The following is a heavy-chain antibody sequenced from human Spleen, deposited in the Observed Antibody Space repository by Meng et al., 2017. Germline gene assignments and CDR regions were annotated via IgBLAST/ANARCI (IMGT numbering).Heavy chain of an antibody. CDR1: GGSFSDYY. J-gene: IGHJ4*02. CDR3: ARARQTAMVVDY. V-gene: IGHV4-34*01. D-gene: IGHD5-18*01. Sequence: QVRLQQWGEGLLKPSETLSLTCVVSGGSFSDYYWSWIRQPPGKGLEWIGEINHSGSTNYNPSLKSRVTISVDTSKNQFSLKLSSVTAADTAVYYCARARQTAMVVDYWGQGTLVTVSS. CDR2: INHSGST.